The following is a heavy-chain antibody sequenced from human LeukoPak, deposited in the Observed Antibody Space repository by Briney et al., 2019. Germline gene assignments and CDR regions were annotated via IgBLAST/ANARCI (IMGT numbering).Heavy chain of an antibody. CDR3: AKDTYISAAEFDY. CDR1: GFTFSSYA. V-gene: IGHV3-23*01. Sequence: PGVSVRLSCAASGFTFSSYAMSWVRQAPGKGLQWVSAISGGGRSTYYADSVKGRFTISRDDSKDTLYLQMYRLRAEDTGIYYCAKDTYISAAEFDYWGQGTLVTVSS. D-gene: IGHD6-13*01. CDR2: ISGGGRST. J-gene: IGHJ4*02.